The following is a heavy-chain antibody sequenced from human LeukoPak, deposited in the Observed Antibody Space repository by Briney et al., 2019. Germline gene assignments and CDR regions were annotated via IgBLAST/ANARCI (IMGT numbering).Heavy chain of an antibody. D-gene: IGHD2-15*01. CDR2: INWNGGST. V-gene: IGHV3-20*04. CDR1: GFTFDDYG. Sequence: GGPLRLSCAAPGFTFDDYGMSWVRQAPGKGLEWVSGINWNGGSTGYADSVKGRFTISRDNAKNSLYLQMNSLRAEDTALYYCARDKVVVAATDHNWFDPWGQGTLVTVSS. J-gene: IGHJ5*02. CDR3: ARDKVVVAATDHNWFDP.